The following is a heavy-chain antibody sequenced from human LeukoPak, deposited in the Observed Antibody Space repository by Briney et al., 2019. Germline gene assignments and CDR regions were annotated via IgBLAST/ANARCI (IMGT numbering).Heavy chain of an antibody. CDR3: ARRSARWELLREPHAEYFQH. CDR1: GYSISSSYY. D-gene: IGHD1-26*01. CDR2: IYYSGST. Sequence: SETLSLTCAVSGYSISSSYYWGWIRQPPGKGLEWIGSIYYSGSTYYNPSLKSRVTISVDTSKNQFSLKLSSVTAADTAVYYCARRSARWELLREPHAEYFQHWGQGTLVTVSS. J-gene: IGHJ1*01. V-gene: IGHV4-38-2*01.